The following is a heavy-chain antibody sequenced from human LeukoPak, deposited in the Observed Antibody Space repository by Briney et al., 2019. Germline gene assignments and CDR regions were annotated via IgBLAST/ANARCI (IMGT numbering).Heavy chain of an antibody. J-gene: IGHJ4*02. CDR2: IGTSGDT. Sequence: GGSLRLSCAASGFXFSSYDIHWVRQATGKGQEWVSVIGTSGDTYYAGSVKGRFTISRENAKNSLYLQMNSLTAGDTAVYFCSRVGSSGWPNYFDSWGQGTLVTVSS. CDR3: SRVGSSGWPNYFDS. V-gene: IGHV3-13*04. CDR1: GFXFSSYD. D-gene: IGHD6-19*01.